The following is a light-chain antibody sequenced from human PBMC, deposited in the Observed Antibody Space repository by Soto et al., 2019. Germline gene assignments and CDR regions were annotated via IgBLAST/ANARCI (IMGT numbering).Light chain of an antibody. CDR2: SNN. V-gene: IGLV1-44*01. Sequence: QSVLTQPPSASGTPGQRVTISCSGSSSNIGSNTVNWYQQLPGTAPKLLIYSNNQRPSGVPDRFSGSKSGTSASLAISGLQSEDEADYYCAAWDDSLNGVFGGGTKRTVL. CDR1: SSNIGSNT. J-gene: IGLJ3*02. CDR3: AAWDDSLNGV.